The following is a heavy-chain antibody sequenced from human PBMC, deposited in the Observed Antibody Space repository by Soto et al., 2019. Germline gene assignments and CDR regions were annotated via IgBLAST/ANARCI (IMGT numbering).Heavy chain of an antibody. CDR1: GYSFSSYG. D-gene: IGHD3-22*01. J-gene: IGHJ3*02. V-gene: IGHV1-18*01. Sequence: GALVKVSCKASGYSFSSYGISWVRQAPGQGLEWMRRISAYNGNTNYAQKLQGRVNMNTDTSTSTAYMELRSLRSDDTAVYYCARGLEDYYDSSGYYFDDAFDIWGQGTMVTVSS. CDR2: ISAYNGNT. CDR3: ARGLEDYYDSSGYYFDDAFDI.